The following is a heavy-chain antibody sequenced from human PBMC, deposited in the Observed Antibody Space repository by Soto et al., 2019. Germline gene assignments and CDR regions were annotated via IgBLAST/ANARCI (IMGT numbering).Heavy chain of an antibody. D-gene: IGHD3-3*01. J-gene: IGHJ6*02. CDR3: SRAHDYDFWSGFLFYGMDV. V-gene: IGHV3-23*01. Sequence: GGSLRLSCAASRFTFSHYAMSWVRQAPGKGLEWVSGISSTGGSTYYADSVEVRFNISRDNSKNTLDLQMSSLRAEDTAIYYCSRAHDYDFWSGFLFYGMDVWGQGTTVTVSS. CDR1: RFTFSHYA. CDR2: ISSTGGST.